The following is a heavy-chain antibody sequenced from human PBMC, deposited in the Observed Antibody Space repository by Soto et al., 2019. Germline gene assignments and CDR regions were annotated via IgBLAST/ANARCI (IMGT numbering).Heavy chain of an antibody. CDR2: VIPIFGTA. Sequence: GGPVKVSCKASGGTFSSYAISWVRQAPGQGLEWMGGVIPIFGTANYAQKFQGRVTITADESTSTAYMELSSLRSEDTAVYYCANRLVAASYYYYYGMDVWGQGTTVTVSS. CDR1: GGTFSSYA. D-gene: IGHD2-15*01. J-gene: IGHJ6*02. V-gene: IGHV1-69*13. CDR3: ANRLVAASYYYYYGMDV.